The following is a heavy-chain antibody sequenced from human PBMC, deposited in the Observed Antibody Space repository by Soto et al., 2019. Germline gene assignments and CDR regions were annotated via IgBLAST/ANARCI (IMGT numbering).Heavy chain of an antibody. CDR3: ARWDYGVYARFDF. V-gene: IGHV1-8*01. J-gene: IGHJ4*02. Sequence: QVPLVQSGAEVKKPGASVKVSCKASGYTFTSHDINWVRQATGQGLEWMGWMNPNSGNTGSAQKFQGRVTMTRNTSISTAYMELSSLRSEDTAVYYCARWDYGVYARFDFWGQGTLVTVSS. D-gene: IGHD4-17*01. CDR2: MNPNSGNT. CDR1: GYTFTSHD.